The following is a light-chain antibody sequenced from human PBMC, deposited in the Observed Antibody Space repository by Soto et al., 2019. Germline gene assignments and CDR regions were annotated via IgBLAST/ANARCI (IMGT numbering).Light chain of an antibody. CDR3: TSFTNSYTWV. CDR1: SSDVRGYNY. V-gene: IGLV2-14*01. J-gene: IGLJ3*02. Sequence: QSVLTQPASVSGSPGQSITISCTGTSSDVRGYNYVSWFQQHPGKVPKLIIYEVSHRPSGVSDRFSGSKSGSTASLTISGLQTEDEADYYCTSFTNSYTWVFGGGTKLTVL. CDR2: EVS.